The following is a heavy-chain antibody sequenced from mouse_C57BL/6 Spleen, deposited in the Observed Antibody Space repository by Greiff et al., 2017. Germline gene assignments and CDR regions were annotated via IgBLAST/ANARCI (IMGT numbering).Heavy chain of an antibody. J-gene: IGHJ4*01. CDR2: INPNNGGT. CDR1: GYTFTDYN. Sequence: EVQLQQSGPELVKPGASVKIPCKASGYTFTDYNMDWVKQSHGKSLEWIGDINPNNGGTNYNQKFKGKATLTVDKSSSTAYMELRSLTSEDTAVYYCARTAYYDYYAMDYWGQGTSVTVSS. V-gene: IGHV1-18*01. D-gene: IGHD2-10*01. CDR3: ARTAYYDYYAMDY.